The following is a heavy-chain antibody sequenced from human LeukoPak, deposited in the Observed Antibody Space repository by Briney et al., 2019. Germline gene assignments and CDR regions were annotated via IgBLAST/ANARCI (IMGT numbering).Heavy chain of an antibody. J-gene: IGHJ6*03. CDR2: ISAYNGNT. Sequence: GASVKVSCKASGYTFISYGISWVRQAPGQGLEWMGWISAYNGNTNYAQKLQGRVTMTTDTSTSTAYMELRSLRSDDTAVYYCARYRVGDYYYYYTEVWGKGTTVTVSS. CDR3: ARYRVGDYYYYYTEV. CDR1: GYTFISYG. V-gene: IGHV1-18*01.